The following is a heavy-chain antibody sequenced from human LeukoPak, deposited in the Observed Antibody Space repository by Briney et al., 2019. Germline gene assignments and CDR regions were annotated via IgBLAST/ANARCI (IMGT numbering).Heavy chain of an antibody. D-gene: IGHD4-17*01. CDR3: ARDKTLTTSYGMDV. V-gene: IGHV1-3*04. Sequence: ASVKVSCKASGYTFTNYAIHWVRQAPGQGLEWMGWINTDNGNRKYAQKFQGRVTITSDTSANTVNMELTSLRSEDTAVYFCARDKTLTTSYGMDVWGQGTTVTVSS. J-gene: IGHJ6*02. CDR1: GYTFTNYA. CDR2: INTDNGNR.